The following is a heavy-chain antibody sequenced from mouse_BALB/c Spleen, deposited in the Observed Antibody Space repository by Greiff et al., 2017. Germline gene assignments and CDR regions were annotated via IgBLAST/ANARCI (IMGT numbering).Heavy chain of an antibody. D-gene: IGHD2-2*01. Sequence: EVQGVESGGGLVKPGGSLKLSCAASGFTFSSYAMSWVRQTPEKRLEWVASISSGGSTYYPDSVKGRFTISRDNARNILYLQMSSLRSEDTAMYYCAREGGYDLDYWGQGTTLTVSS. V-gene: IGHV5-6-5*01. CDR3: AREGGYDLDY. J-gene: IGHJ2*01. CDR2: ISSGGST. CDR1: GFTFSSYA.